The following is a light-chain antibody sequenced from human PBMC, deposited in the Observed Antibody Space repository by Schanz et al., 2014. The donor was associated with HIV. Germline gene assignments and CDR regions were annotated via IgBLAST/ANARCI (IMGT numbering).Light chain of an antibody. J-gene: IGKJ1*01. CDR3: QQYGSSPWT. V-gene: IGKV3-20*01. Sequence: IVLTQSPGTLSLSLGERATLSCRASQSISNNLAWYQQKLGQAPRLLIYGASIRATGIPDRFSGSGSGTDFTLTISRLEPEDFAVYYCQQYGSSPWTFGQGTKVEIK. CDR2: GAS. CDR1: QSISNN.